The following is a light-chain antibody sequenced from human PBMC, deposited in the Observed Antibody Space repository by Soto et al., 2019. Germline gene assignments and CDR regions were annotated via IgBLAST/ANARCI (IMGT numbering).Light chain of an antibody. V-gene: IGLV2-14*01. CDR3: SSYTSISTRGLV. CDR2: DVS. CDR1: SSDVGGYNY. J-gene: IGLJ2*01. Sequence: QSALTQPASVSGSPGQSITISCTGTSSDVGGYNYVSWYQQHPGKAPKLMIYDVSDRPSGVSNRFSGSKSGNTASLTISGLQAEDEADYYCSSYTSISTRGLVFGGGTKHRP.